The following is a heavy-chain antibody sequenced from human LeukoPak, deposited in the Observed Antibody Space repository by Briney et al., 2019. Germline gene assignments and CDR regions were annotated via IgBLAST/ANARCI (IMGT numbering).Heavy chain of an antibody. CDR3: ARVVTGHDAFDI. CDR1: GGTFSSYA. Sequence: GASVKVSCKASGGTFSSYAISWVRQAPGQGLEWMGGIIPIFGTANYAQKFQGRVTITTDESTSTAYMELSSLRSEDTAVYYCARVVTGHDAFDIWGQGTIVTVSS. CDR2: IIPIFGTA. D-gene: IGHD7-27*01. J-gene: IGHJ3*02. V-gene: IGHV1-69*05.